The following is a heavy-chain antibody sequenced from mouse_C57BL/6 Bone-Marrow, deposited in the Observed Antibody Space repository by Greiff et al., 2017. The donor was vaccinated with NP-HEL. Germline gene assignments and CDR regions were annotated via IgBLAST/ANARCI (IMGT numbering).Heavy chain of an antibody. Sequence: VQLKESGAELARPGASVKISCKASGYTFTDYYMNWVKQSHGKSLEWIGDINPNNGGTSYNQKFKGKATLTVDQSSSTAYMELRRLTSEDSAVYYCARGGAQATAYWGQGTTLTVSS. D-gene: IGHD3-2*02. CDR1: GYTFTDYY. CDR3: ARGGAQATAY. CDR2: INPNNGGT. V-gene: IGHV1-26*01. J-gene: IGHJ2*01.